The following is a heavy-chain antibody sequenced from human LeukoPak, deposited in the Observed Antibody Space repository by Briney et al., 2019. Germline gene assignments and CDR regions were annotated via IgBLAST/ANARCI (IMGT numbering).Heavy chain of an antibody. CDR2: IYPGDSDT. V-gene: IGHV5-51*01. Sequence: NHGESLKISCKGSGYSFTSYWIGWVRQMPGKGLEWMGIIYPGDSDTRYSPSFQGQVTISADKSISTAYLQWSSLKASDTAMYYCARGNYYDSSGYSESDYWGQGTLVTVSS. CDR3: ARGNYYDSSGYSESDY. CDR1: GYSFTSYW. J-gene: IGHJ4*02. D-gene: IGHD3-22*01.